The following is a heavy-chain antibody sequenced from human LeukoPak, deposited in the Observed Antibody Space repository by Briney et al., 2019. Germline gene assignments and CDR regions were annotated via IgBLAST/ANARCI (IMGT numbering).Heavy chain of an antibody. CDR2: IYPGDSDT. CDR3: ARHKNVLRFLEWLSGPLYGMDV. J-gene: IGHJ6*02. CDR1: GYSFTSYW. Sequence: GESLKVSCKGSGYSFTSYWIGWVRQMPGKGLEWMGIIYPGDSDTRYSPSFQGQVTISADKSISTAYLQWSSLKASDTAMYYCARHKNVLRFLEWLSGPLYGMDVWGQGTTVTVSS. V-gene: IGHV5-51*01. D-gene: IGHD3-3*01.